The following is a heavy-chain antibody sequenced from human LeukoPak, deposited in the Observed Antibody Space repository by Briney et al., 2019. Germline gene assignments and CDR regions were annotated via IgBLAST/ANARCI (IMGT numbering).Heavy chain of an antibody. CDR3: ARGCSSTSCYGFDY. CDR2: IYSGGST. Sequence: GGSLRLSCAASGFTVSSKYMSWVRQAPGKGLEWVSVIYSGGSTYYADSVKGRFTISRDNSKNTLYLQMNSLRAEDTAVYYCARGCSSTSCYGFDYWGQGTLVTVSS. V-gene: IGHV3-53*01. J-gene: IGHJ4*02. CDR1: GFTVSSKY. D-gene: IGHD2-2*01.